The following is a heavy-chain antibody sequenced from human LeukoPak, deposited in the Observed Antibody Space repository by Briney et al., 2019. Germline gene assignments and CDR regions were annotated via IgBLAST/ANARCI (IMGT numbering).Heavy chain of an antibody. CDR2: INHSGST. CDR1: GGSFSGYY. J-gene: IGHJ5*02. D-gene: IGHD3-10*01. CDR3: ARCRGLWFGELLPEVA. Sequence: SETLSLTCAVYGGSFSGYYWSWIRQPPGKGLEWIGEINHSGSTNYNPSLKSRVTISVDTSKNQFSLKLSSVTAADTAVYYCARCRGLWFGELLPEVAWGQGTLVTVSS. V-gene: IGHV4-34*01.